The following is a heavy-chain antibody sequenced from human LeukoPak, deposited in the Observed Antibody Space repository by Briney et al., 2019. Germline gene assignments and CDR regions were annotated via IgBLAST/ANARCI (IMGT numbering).Heavy chain of an antibody. CDR2: IYSSGSI. V-gene: IGHV4-39*07. CDR1: GGSISSSTYY. CDR3: ARNLTMILAKGAFDI. Sequence: PSETLSLTCTVSGGSISSSTYYWGWIRQPPGKGLEWIASIYSSGSISYNPSLKSRVTISLDTSKKQFSLKLSSVTAADTAVYYCARNLTMILAKGAFDIWGQGIMVTVSS. D-gene: IGHD3-22*01. J-gene: IGHJ3*02.